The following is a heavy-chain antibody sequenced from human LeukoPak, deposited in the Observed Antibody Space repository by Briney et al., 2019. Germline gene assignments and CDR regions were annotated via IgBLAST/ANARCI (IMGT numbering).Heavy chain of an antibody. CDR3: ARSQGSYYDSSALSNY. J-gene: IGHJ4*02. CDR1: GYTFTSYY. CDR2: INPSGGST. D-gene: IGHD3-22*01. V-gene: IGHV1-46*01. Sequence: GASVKVSCKASGYTFTSYYMHWVRQAPGQGLEWMGIINPSGGSTSYAQKFQGRVTMTRDASTSTVYMELSSLRSEDTAVYYCARSQGSYYDSSALSNYWGQGTLVTVSS.